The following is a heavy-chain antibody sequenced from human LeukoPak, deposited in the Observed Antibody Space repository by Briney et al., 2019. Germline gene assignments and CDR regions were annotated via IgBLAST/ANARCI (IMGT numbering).Heavy chain of an antibody. CDR2: ISYDGSNK. CDR1: GFTFSSYA. CDR3: AKHRIYDFWSGYYFILIDFDY. D-gene: IGHD3-3*01. J-gene: IGHJ4*02. V-gene: IGHV3-30-3*02. Sequence: GRSLRLSCAASGFTFSSYAMPWVRQAPGKGLEWVAVISYDGSNKYYADSVKGRFTISRDNSKNTLYLQMNSLRAEDTAVYYCAKHRIYDFWSGYYFILIDFDYWGQGTLVTVSS.